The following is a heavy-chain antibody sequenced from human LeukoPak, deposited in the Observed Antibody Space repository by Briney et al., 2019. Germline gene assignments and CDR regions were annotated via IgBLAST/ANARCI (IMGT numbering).Heavy chain of an antibody. Sequence: GGSLRLSCAASGFTFSSYSMNWVRQAPGKGLEWVSSISSSSSYIYYADSVKGRVTISRDNAKNSLYLQMNSLRAEDTAVYYCARDGYSSSGFDPWGQGTLVTVSS. CDR2: ISSSSSYI. J-gene: IGHJ5*02. CDR3: ARDGYSSSGFDP. CDR1: GFTFSSYS. V-gene: IGHV3-21*01. D-gene: IGHD6-13*01.